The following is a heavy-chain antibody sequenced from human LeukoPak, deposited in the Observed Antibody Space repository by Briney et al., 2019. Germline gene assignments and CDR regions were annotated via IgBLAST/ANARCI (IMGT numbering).Heavy chain of an antibody. CDR2: INHSGST. V-gene: IGHV4-39*07. CDR1: GGSISSSSYY. J-gene: IGHJ6*03. CDR3: AGIPYGPYYYYYYMDV. D-gene: IGHD3-10*01. Sequence: SETLSLTCTVSGGSISSSSYYWSWIRQPPGKGLEWIGEINHSGSTNYNPSLKSRVTISVDTSKNQFSLKLSSVTAADTAVYYCAGIPYGPYYYYYYMDVWGKGTTVTISS.